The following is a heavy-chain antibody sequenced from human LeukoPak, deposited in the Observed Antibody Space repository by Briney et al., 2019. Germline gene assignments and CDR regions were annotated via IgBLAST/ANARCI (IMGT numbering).Heavy chain of an antibody. Sequence: PGGSMRLCCAVSGFTFSSYAMSWVRQAPGKGLECVSGISGSGGSTHYADSVKGRFTISRDTSKNTLYRQMNSLRAEDTAVYYCARDLLYYDSSGSFDYWGQGSLVSVSS. CDR3: ARDLLYYDSSGSFDY. CDR1: GFTFSSYA. J-gene: IGHJ4*02. D-gene: IGHD3-22*01. CDR2: ISGSGGST. V-gene: IGHV3-23*01.